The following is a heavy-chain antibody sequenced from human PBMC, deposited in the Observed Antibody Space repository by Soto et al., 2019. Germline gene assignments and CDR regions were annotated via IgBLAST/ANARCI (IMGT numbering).Heavy chain of an antibody. Sequence: ASVKVSCKASGYTFTSYYMHWVRQAPGQGLEWMGIINPSGGSTSYAQKFQGRVTMTRDTSTSTVYMELSSLRSEDTAVYYCARRGRFLATKQYYFDYWGQGTLVTVSS. CDR2: INPSGGST. CDR3: ARRGRFLATKQYYFDY. V-gene: IGHV1-46*01. D-gene: IGHD3-3*01. J-gene: IGHJ4*02. CDR1: GYTFTSYY.